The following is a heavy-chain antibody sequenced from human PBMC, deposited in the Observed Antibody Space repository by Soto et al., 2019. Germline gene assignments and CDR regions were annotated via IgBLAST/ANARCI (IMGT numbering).Heavy chain of an antibody. D-gene: IGHD3-10*01. CDR2: ISPYDGNT. Sequence: QVQLVQSGTEVKKPGASVKVSCKASGYPFTSYGISWVRQAPGQGLEWMGWISPYDGNTNYAQKLQGRITMTTDTPPSTGYMELRSLRSDDTAVYYCARGGWFGELLLTYWGQGTLVTVSS. CDR3: ARGGWFGELLLTY. V-gene: IGHV1-18*01. CDR1: GYPFTSYG. J-gene: IGHJ4*02.